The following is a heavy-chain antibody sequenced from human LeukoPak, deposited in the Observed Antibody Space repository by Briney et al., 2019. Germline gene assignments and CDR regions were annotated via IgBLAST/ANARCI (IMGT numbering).Heavy chain of an antibody. D-gene: IGHD3-10*01. CDR2: ISSSGSTI. CDR3: ARDRFGEYPFYYYGMDV. J-gene: IGHJ6*02. Sequence: GVSLRLSCAASGFTFSSYEMNWVRQAPGKGLEWVPYISSSGSTIYYADSVKGRFTISRDNAKNSLYLQMNTLRAEDTAVYYCARDRFGEYPFYYYGMDVWGQGTTVTVSS. CDR1: GFTFSSYE. V-gene: IGHV3-48*03.